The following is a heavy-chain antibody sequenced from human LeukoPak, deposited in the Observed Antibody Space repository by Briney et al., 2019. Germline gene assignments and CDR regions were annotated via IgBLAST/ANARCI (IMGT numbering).Heavy chain of an antibody. CDR1: GFTFSNFG. CDR3: ARDESSGSLHFDY. V-gene: IGHV3-33*01. Sequence: GGSLRLSCAASGFTFSNFGMHWVRQAPGKGLEWVAVIWFDGSNKYYADSVKGRFTISRDNSKNKLYLQMDSLRAEDTALYYCARDESSGSLHFDYWGQGTLVTVSS. J-gene: IGHJ4*02. D-gene: IGHD3-10*01. CDR2: IWFDGSNK.